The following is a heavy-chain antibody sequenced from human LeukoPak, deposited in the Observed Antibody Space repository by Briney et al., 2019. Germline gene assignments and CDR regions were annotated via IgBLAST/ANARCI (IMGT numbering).Heavy chain of an antibody. CDR2: INPSGGST. CDR1: GYTFTSYY. J-gene: IGHJ3*02. Sequence: ASVKVSCKASGYTFTSYYMHWVRQAPGQGLEWMGIINPSGGSTSYAQKFQGRVTMTRDTSTSTVYMELSSLRSEDTAVYYCARASTVSVTTLPSGAFDIWGQGTMVTVSS. D-gene: IGHD4-17*01. CDR3: ARASTVSVTTLPSGAFDI. V-gene: IGHV1-46*01.